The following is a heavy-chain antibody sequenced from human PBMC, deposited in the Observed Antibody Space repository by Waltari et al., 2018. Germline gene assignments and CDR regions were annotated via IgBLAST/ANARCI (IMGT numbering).Heavy chain of an antibody. J-gene: IGHJ4*02. D-gene: IGHD6-19*01. CDR2: ISGSGGST. CDR3: AKDHSSGWVDY. V-gene: IGHV3-23*01. Sequence: EVQLLESGGGLVQPGGSLRLSCAASGFPFSTSALRWVRQAPGKWLEWFSAISGSGGSTYYADSGKGRFTISRDNSKNTLYLQMNSLRAEDTAVYYCAKDHSSGWVDYWGQGTLVTVSS. CDR1: GFPFSTSA.